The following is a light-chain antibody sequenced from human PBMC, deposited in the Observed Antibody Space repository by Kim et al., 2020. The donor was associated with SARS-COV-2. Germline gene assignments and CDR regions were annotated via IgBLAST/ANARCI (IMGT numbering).Light chain of an antibody. CDR2: GAS. Sequence: SASVRDRVTITCRASQSITTYLNWYRQRPGKAPRLLIYGASTLHSGVPSRFSGSGSGTDFTLIISSLQPEDFATYYCQQGYSSPLTFGGGTKVEI. CDR3: QQGYSSPLT. V-gene: IGKV1-39*01. CDR1: QSITTY. J-gene: IGKJ4*01.